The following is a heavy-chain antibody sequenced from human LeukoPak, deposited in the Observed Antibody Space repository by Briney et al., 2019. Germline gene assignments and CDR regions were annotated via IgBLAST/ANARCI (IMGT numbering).Heavy chain of an antibody. V-gene: IGHV3-74*01. CDR3: AGYGSGTYSNS. D-gene: IGHD3-10*01. CDR1: GFTFSNYW. Sequence: GGSLRLSCAASGFTFSNYWMHWVRQVPGKGLVWVSRIKSDGSYTSYVDSVKGRFTISRDNAKNTLYLQMNSLRAEDTAVYFCAGYGSGTYSNSWGQGTLVTVSS. J-gene: IGHJ4*02. CDR2: IKSDGSYT.